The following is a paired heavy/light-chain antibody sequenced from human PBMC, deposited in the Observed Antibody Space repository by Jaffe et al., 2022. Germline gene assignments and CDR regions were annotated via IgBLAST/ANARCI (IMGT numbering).Heavy chain of an antibody. J-gene: IGHJ4*02. V-gene: IGHV3-30*02. D-gene: IGHD4-17*01. CDR1: GFIFKNYG. CDR3: AKDYWLSGDYLQFFDS. Sequence: QVQLVESGGGVVQPGGSRRLSCAASGFIFKNYGMHWVRQAPGKGLEWVAFIRYAGDNKYYADSVKGRFTISRDNSKNTLYLQMNSLRVEDTAVYYCAKDYWLSGDYLQFFDSWGQGILVAVSS. CDR2: IRYAGDNK.
Light chain of an antibody. Sequence: QSALTQPRSVSGSLGQSVTISCTGTRSDVGGYKYVSWYQQHPGKAPKVMIFDVSQRPSGVPDRFSGSKSGNTASLTISGLQAEDEADYYCCSYAGSYTFVVFGGGTKLTVL. CDR2: DVS. CDR1: RSDVGGYKY. J-gene: IGLJ2*01. V-gene: IGLV2-11*01. CDR3: CSYAGSYTFVV.